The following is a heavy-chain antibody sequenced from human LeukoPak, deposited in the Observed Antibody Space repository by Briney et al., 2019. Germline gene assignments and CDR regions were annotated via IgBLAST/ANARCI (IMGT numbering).Heavy chain of an antibody. Sequence: GGSLRLSCAGSGFTFSSHWIGWVRQAPGKGLEWVSAISGSGGSTYYADSVKGRFTISRDNSKNTLYLQMNSLRAEDTAVYYCAKDRYSYGQDYDYWGQGTLVTVSS. D-gene: IGHD5-18*01. CDR1: GFTFSSHW. J-gene: IGHJ4*02. CDR2: ISGSGGST. CDR3: AKDRYSYGQDYDY. V-gene: IGHV3-23*01.